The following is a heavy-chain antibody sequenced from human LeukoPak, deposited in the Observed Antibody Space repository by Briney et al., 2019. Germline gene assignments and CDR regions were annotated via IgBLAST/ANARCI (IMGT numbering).Heavy chain of an antibody. J-gene: IGHJ4*02. D-gene: IGHD1-26*01. V-gene: IGHV1-18*01. CDR2: ISAYNGNT. Sequence: ASVKVSCKASGYTFTSYGISWVRQAPGQGLEWMGWISAYNGNTNYAQKLQGRVTMTWDTSITTAYMELSSLTSDDTAVYYCATERSGSYFPGDYWGQGTLVTFSS. CDR3: ATERSGSYFPGDY. CDR1: GYTFTSYG.